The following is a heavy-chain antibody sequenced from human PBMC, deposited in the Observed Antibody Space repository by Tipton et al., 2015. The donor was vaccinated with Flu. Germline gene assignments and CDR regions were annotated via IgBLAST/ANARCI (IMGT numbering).Heavy chain of an antibody. Sequence: TLSLTCDVSGASISSTTYYWGWIRQPPGKGLEWIGSIYKTGITGYNPSLKSRVTLSLDTSKNQFSLKVRSVNAADTAVCYCAPSTRYWTGGHFFGWWGRGTQVTVSS. J-gene: IGHJ4*02. D-gene: IGHD2-2*01. CDR2: IYKTGIT. CDR3: APSTRYWTGGHFFGW. V-gene: IGHV4-39*07. CDR1: GASISSTTYY.